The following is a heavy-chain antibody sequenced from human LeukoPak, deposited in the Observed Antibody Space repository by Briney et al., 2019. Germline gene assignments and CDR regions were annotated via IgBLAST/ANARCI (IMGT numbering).Heavy chain of an antibody. CDR1: GGSISSYY. Sequence: PSETLSLTCSVSGGSISSYYRRWIRQPPGKGLEWLGYIYYSGSTNYNPSLKSRVTISVDTCKNQFSLRLSSVTAADTAVYYCARAPYDYVWGSYRYYFDYWGQGTLVTVSS. V-gene: IGHV4-59*01. CDR3: ARAPYDYVWGSYRYYFDY. J-gene: IGHJ4*02. CDR2: IYYSGST. D-gene: IGHD3-16*02.